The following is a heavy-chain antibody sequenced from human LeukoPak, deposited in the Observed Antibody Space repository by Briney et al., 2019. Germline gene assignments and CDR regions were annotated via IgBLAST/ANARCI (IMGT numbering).Heavy chain of an antibody. D-gene: IGHD3-9*01. V-gene: IGHV3-30-3*01. CDR2: ISYDGSNK. J-gene: IGHJ3*02. CDR1: GFTFSTYA. Sequence: PGRSLRLSCAASGFTFSTYAMHWVRQGPGKGLEWVAVISYDGSNKYYADSVKGRFTISRDNSKNTLYLQMNSLRAEDTAVYYCAKELSDYDILTGYYYHPGAFDIWGQGTMVTVSS. CDR3: AKELSDYDILTGYYYHPGAFDI.